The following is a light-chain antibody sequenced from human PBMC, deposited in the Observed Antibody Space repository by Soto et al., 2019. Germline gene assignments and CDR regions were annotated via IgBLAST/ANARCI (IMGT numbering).Light chain of an antibody. CDR3: QQYNSYWT. CDR2: DAS. CDR1: QSISSW. Sequence: DIQMTQSPSTLSGSVGDRFTITCRAIQSISSWLAWYQQKPGKAPKLLIYDASSLESGVPSRFSGSGSGTEFTLTISSLQPDDFATYYCQQYNSYWTFGQGTKVDIK. J-gene: IGKJ1*01. V-gene: IGKV1-5*01.